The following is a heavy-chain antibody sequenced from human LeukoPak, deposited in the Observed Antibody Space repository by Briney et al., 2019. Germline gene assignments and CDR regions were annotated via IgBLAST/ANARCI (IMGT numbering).Heavy chain of an antibody. J-gene: IGHJ4*02. CDR2: IIPIFGTA. Sequence: GASVKVSCKASGGTFSSYAISWVRQAPGQGLEWMGGIIPIFGTANYAQKFQGRVTITADESTSTAYMELSSLRAEDTAVYYCARDRITDFWSGYYTNYFDYWGQGTLVTVSS. V-gene: IGHV1-69*13. CDR3: ARDRITDFWSGYYTNYFDY. CDR1: GGTFSSYA. D-gene: IGHD3-3*01.